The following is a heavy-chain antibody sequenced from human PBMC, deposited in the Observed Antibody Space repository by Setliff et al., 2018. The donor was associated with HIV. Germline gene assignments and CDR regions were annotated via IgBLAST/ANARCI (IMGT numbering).Heavy chain of an antibody. Sequence: SETLSLTCNVSGGSISNYFWSWIRQPPGKGLEWIGEINHSGNTYYNPSPKSRAAISVDTSKNQISLKLSSVTAADTAVYYCASLDGSESPYIYYYYMDVWGEGTAVTVSS. V-gene: IGHV4-34*01. D-gene: IGHD3-10*01. CDR1: GGSISNYF. CDR2: INHSGNT. J-gene: IGHJ6*03. CDR3: ASLDGSESPYIYYYYMDV.